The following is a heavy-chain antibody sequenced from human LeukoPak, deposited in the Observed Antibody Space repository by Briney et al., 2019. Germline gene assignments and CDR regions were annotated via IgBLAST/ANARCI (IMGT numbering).Heavy chain of an antibody. D-gene: IGHD5-24*01. Sequence: ASVKVSCKAFGYTFTNYGISWVRQAPGQGLEWMGWISAYNGNTNYAQKLQGRVTMTTDTSTRTAYMELRSLKSEDTAVYYCARVRDGYNDAYDIWGQGTMVTVSS. J-gene: IGHJ3*02. CDR1: GYTFTNYG. V-gene: IGHV1-18*01. CDR3: ARVRDGYNDAYDI. CDR2: ISAYNGNT.